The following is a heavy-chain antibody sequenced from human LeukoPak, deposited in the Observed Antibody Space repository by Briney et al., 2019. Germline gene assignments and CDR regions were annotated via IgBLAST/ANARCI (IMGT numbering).Heavy chain of an antibody. V-gene: IGHV3-23*01. CDR1: GFTFSNYA. CDR2: SSGSGGST. J-gene: IGHJ6*03. Sequence: PGGSPRLSCAASGFTFSNYAMSWVRQAPGKGLEWVSGSSGSGGSTYYADSVKGRFTISRDNSKNTLYLQMNSLRVEDTAIYYCAKAVAAGPPGYCFYMDVWGKGTTVTVSS. CDR3: AKAVAAGPPGYCFYMDV.